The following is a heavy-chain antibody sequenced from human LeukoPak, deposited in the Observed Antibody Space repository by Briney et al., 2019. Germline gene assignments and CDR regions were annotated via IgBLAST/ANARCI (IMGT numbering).Heavy chain of an antibody. CDR3: ASYYYDSSGYQDWFDP. J-gene: IGHJ5*02. Sequence: SVKVSCKASGGTFSSYAISWVRQAPGQGLEWMGGIIPIFGTANYAQKFQGRVTITTDESTSTAYMELSSLRSEDTAVYYCASYYYDSSGYQDWFDPWGQGTLVTVSS. CDR1: GGTFSSYA. D-gene: IGHD3-22*01. CDR2: IIPIFGTA. V-gene: IGHV1-69*05.